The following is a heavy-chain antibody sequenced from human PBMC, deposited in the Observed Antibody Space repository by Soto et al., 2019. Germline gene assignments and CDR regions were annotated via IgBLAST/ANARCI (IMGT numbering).Heavy chain of an antibody. V-gene: IGHV1-2*04. J-gene: IGHJ4*02. D-gene: IGHD3-10*01. Sequence: QVQLVQSGAEVKKPGASVKVSCKASGYTFTGYYMHWVRQAPGQGLEWMGWINPNSGGTNYAQKFQGWVTMTRDTSICTAYMELSRLRSDDTAVYYCARELPGGSGSTSFDYWGQGTLVTVSS. CDR2: INPNSGGT. CDR3: ARELPGGSGSTSFDY. CDR1: GYTFTGYY.